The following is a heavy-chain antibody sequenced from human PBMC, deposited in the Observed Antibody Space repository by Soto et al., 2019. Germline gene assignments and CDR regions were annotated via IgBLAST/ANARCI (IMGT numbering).Heavy chain of an antibody. CDR1: GGSISSYY. CDR3: ARGARFGDRRYMDV. V-gene: IGHV4-59*12. Sequence: SETLSLTCTVSGGSISSYYWFWIRQSPGRGLEWIGYVYYSGRANYNPSLESRVTISVDTSENQFSLKLNSVSAADTAVYYCARGARFGDRRYMDVWGKGTTVTVSS. D-gene: IGHD3-10*01. J-gene: IGHJ6*03. CDR2: VYYSGRA.